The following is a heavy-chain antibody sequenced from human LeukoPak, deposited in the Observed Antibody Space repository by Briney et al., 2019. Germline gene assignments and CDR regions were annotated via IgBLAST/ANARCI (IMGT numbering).Heavy chain of an antibody. V-gene: IGHV3-21*01. CDR3: ARANRPDTEYQPHPGAFDI. CDR1: GFISSTSA. J-gene: IGHJ3*02. CDR2: ISSSSSYI. Sequence: GGSLRLSCAACGFISSTSAMNWVRQAPGKGLEWVSSISSSSSYIYYADSVKGRFTISRDNAKTSLYLQMNSLRAEDTAVYYCARANRPDTEYQPHPGAFDIWGQGTMVTVSS. D-gene: IGHD2-2*01.